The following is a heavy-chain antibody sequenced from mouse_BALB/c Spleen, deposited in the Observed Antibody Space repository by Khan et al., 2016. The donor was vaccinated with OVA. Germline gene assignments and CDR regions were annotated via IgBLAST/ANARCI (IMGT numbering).Heavy chain of an antibody. J-gene: IGHJ4*01. Sequence: QVQLKESGPGLAAPSQSLSITCTISGFSLTNYGVHWVRQPPGKGLEWLVVIWNDGTTTYNSALKSRLTITKDNSQSKVFLKMNSLQTDDKAIYFCARQPYYHYNIMDYWGQGTSVTVSS. CDR2: IWNDGTT. D-gene: IGHD2-10*01. CDR1: GFSLTNYG. CDR3: ARQPYYHYNIMDY. V-gene: IGHV2-6-1*01.